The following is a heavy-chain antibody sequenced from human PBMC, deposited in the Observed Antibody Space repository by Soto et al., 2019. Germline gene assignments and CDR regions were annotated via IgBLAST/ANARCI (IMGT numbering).Heavy chain of an antibody. CDR2: IYSGGST. D-gene: IGHD6-13*01. Sequence: GGSLRLSCTASGFTVSGNYMTWVRQAPGKGLEWVSVIYSGGSTYYADSVKGRFTISRDNSKNTLFLQMNSLRAEDTAVYYCAREIGTSHDSWGQGTLVTVSS. V-gene: IGHV3-53*01. CDR3: AREIGTSHDS. CDR1: GFTVSGNY. J-gene: IGHJ4*02.